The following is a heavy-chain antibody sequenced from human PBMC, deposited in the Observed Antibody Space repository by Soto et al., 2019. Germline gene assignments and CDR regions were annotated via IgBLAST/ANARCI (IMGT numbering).Heavy chain of an antibody. V-gene: IGHV3-23*01. D-gene: IGHD3-9*01. J-gene: IGHJ4*02. CDR3: AKLGLRYLDWP. Sequence: GGSLRLSCAASGFTFSSYAMSWVRQAPGKGVEWVAAISGSGGSTYYADSVKGRFTISRDNSKNTLYLQMNSLRAEDTAVYYCAKLGLRYLDWPWGQGTLVTVSS. CDR2: ISGSGGST. CDR1: GFTFSSYA.